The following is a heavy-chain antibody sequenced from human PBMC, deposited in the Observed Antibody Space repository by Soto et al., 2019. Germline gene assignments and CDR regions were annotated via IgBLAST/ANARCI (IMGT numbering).Heavy chain of an antibody. J-gene: IGHJ3*01. Sequence: EVQLLESGGGLVQPGGSQRLSCAASGFTFSSYAMSWVRQGPGKGLDWVTLISGSGGVTDYADSVKGRFTVSRDNSKNTMYLELNSLTDGDMAIYYCSKIHSGSSEDAFDVCGQGTVVTF. CDR2: ISGSGGVT. CDR3: SKIHSGSSEDAFDV. D-gene: IGHD6-19*01. V-gene: IGHV3-23*01. CDR1: GFTFSSYA.